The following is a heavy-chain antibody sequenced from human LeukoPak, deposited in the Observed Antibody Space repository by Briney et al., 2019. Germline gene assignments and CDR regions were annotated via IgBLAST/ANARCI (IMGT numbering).Heavy chain of an antibody. D-gene: IGHD3-16*01. CDR1: GFTLSSYW. V-gene: IGHV3-74*01. J-gene: IGHJ4*02. Sequence: GGSLRLSCEASGFTLSSYWMHWVRQAPGKGLVWVSRINSDGSTTNYADSVKGRFTIPRDNAKNTLYLQMNGLRAEDTAVYHCARDTAGIGVDYWGQGTLVTVSS. CDR2: INSDGSTT. CDR3: ARDTAGIGVDY.